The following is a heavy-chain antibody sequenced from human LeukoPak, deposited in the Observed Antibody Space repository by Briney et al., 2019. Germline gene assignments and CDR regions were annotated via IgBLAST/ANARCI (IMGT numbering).Heavy chain of an antibody. CDR3: ARDSYSGSYSYFDY. D-gene: IGHD1-26*01. Sequence: GGSLRLSCAASGFTFSSYWMSWVRQAPGKGLEWVANIKQDGSEKYYVDSVKGRFTISRDNAKNSLYLQMNSLRAEDTAVYYCARDSYSGSYSYFDYWGQGTLVTVSS. V-gene: IGHV3-7*01. CDR2: IKQDGSEK. CDR1: GFTFSSYW. J-gene: IGHJ4*02.